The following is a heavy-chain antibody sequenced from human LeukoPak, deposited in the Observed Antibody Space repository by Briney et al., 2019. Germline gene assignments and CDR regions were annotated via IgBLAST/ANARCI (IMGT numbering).Heavy chain of an antibody. CDR1: GGSFSGYY. CDR3: ARAYGSGSYPLQRKYYFDY. J-gene: IGHJ4*02. CDR2: INHSGST. V-gene: IGHV4-34*01. Sequence: SETLSLTCAVYGGSFSGYYWSWIRQPPGEGLEWIGEINHSGSTNYNPSLKSRVTISVDTSKNQFSLKLSSVTAADTAVYYCARAYGSGSYPLQRKYYFDYWGQGTLVTVSS. D-gene: IGHD3-10*01.